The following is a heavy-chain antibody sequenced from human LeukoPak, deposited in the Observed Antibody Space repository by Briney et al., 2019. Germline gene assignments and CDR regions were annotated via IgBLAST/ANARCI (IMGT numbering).Heavy chain of an antibody. Sequence: GGSLRLSCAASGFTFSSYSMNWVRQAPGKGLEWVSYISSSSSTIYYADSVKGRFTISRDNAKNSLYLQMNSLRAEDTAVYYCARAFWSADYWGQGTLVTVSS. J-gene: IGHJ4*02. V-gene: IGHV3-48*01. CDR3: ARAFWSADY. CDR1: GFTFSSYS. CDR2: ISSSSSTI. D-gene: IGHD3-3*01.